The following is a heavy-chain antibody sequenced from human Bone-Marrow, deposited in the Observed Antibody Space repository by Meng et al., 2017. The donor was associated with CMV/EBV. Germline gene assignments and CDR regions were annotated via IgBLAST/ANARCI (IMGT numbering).Heavy chain of an antibody. J-gene: IGHJ2*01. CDR2: ISAYNGNT. CDR3: AKDMYSSSPNWYFDL. Sequence: QVQLVQSGAEVKKPGAAVKVSCKASGYTFTSYGISWVRQAPGQGLEWMGWISAYNGNTNYAQKLQGRVTMTTDTSTSTAYMELRSLRSDDTAVYYCAKDMYSSSPNWYFDLWGRGTLVTVSS. V-gene: IGHV1-18*01. CDR1: GYTFTSYG. D-gene: IGHD6-13*01.